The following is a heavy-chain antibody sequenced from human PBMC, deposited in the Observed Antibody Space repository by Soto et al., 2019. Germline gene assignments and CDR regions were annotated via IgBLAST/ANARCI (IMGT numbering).Heavy chain of an antibody. V-gene: IGHV4-59*01. J-gene: IGHJ4*02. CDR2: IYYSGST. CDR1: GGSISSYY. D-gene: IGHD3-10*01. CDR3: ARATRITMVGPLSYFDY. Sequence: PSETLSLTCTVSGGSISSYYWSWIRQPPGKGLEWIGYIYYSGSTNYNPSLKSRVTISVDTSKNQFSLKLSSVTAADTAVYYCARATRITMVGPLSYFDYWGQGTLVTVSS.